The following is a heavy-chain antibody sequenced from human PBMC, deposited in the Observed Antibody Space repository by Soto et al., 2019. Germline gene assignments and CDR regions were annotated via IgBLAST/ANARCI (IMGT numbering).Heavy chain of an antibody. CDR2: IYHSGKT. J-gene: IGHJ4*02. Sequence: TLSLTCAVSGESFSGSYWTWIRQPPGKGLEWIGEIYHSGKTNYNPSLESRVTFSVDTSKNHFSLNLTSVTAADTAVYYCARGRLSVAARPRGYYFDYWGQGTLVTVSS. CDR1: GESFSGSY. D-gene: IGHD6-6*01. V-gene: IGHV4-34*01. CDR3: ARGRLSVAARPRGYYFDY.